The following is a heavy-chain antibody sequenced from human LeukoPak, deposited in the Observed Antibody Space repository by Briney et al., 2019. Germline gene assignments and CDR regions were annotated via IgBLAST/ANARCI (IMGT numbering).Heavy chain of an antibody. J-gene: IGHJ4*02. Sequence: GASLRLSCAASGFTFSSYAMSWARQAPGKGLEWVSAISGSGGSTYYAVSVKGRFTISRDKSKNTLNLQMNSPRAEDTAVYYCAKAGALLWFGELSNYFDYWGQGTLVTVSS. V-gene: IGHV3-23*01. D-gene: IGHD3-10*01. CDR2: ISGSGGST. CDR1: GFTFSSYA. CDR3: AKAGALLWFGELSNYFDY.